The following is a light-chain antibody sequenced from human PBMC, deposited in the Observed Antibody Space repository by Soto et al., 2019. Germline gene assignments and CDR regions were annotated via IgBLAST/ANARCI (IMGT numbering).Light chain of an antibody. CDR2: GAS. CDR3: QQYNNWPRT. Sequence: EIVMTQSPATLSVSPGERATLSCRASQSVSSNLAWYQQKPGQAPRLLIYGASTRATGIPARLSGSGSGTEFTLTISSLQSEDFAVYCCQQYNNWPRTFGQGTKV. J-gene: IGKJ1*01. V-gene: IGKV3-15*01. CDR1: QSVSSN.